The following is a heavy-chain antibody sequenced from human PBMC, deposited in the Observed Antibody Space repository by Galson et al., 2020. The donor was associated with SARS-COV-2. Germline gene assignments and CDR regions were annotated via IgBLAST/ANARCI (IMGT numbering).Heavy chain of an antibody. V-gene: IGHV4-30-2*01. J-gene: IGHJ6*03. Sequence: SETLSLTCTVSGGSISSGDYSWIWIRQPPGKGLEWIGYIYHSGNNYYNPSLESRVTMSVDRSKNQFSLKLTSVTAADTAVYFGARSPPAYYYYYYYMDVWGMGTTVAVSS. CDR2: IYHSGNN. CDR1: GGSISSGDYS. CDR3: ARSPPAYYYYYYYMDV. D-gene: IGHD2-2*01.